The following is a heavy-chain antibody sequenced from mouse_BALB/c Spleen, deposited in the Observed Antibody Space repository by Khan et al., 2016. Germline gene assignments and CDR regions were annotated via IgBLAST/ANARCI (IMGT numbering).Heavy chain of an antibody. Sequence: QIQLVQSGPELKKPGETVKISCKASGYTLTDYSMHWVKQAPGKGLKWMGWINTETGEPTYAEDFKGRYAFSLETSASTAYLQINNVKNEDTATYFCASGWLLWGQGTLVTVSA. CDR2: INTETGEP. V-gene: IGHV9-2-1*01. D-gene: IGHD2-3*01. CDR1: GYTLTDYS. CDR3: ASGWLL. J-gene: IGHJ3*01.